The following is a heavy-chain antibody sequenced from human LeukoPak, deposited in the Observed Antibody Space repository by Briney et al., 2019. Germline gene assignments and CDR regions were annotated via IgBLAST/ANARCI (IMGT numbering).Heavy chain of an antibody. J-gene: IGHJ6*03. CDR3: ARCGSYSKESYYYYMDV. CDR1: GFTVSSNH. Sequence: PGGSLRLSCAASGFTVSSNHMSWVRQAPGKGLEWVSVIYSGGSTYYADSVKGRFTISRDNSKNTLYLQMNSLSAEDTAVYYCARCGSYSKESYYYYMDVWGKGTTVTVSS. V-gene: IGHV3-53*01. D-gene: IGHD4-11*01. CDR2: IYSGGST.